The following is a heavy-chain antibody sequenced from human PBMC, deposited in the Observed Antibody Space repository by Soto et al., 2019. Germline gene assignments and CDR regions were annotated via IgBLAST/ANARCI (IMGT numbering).Heavy chain of an antibody. V-gene: IGHV3-21*01. Sequence: EVQLVESGGGLVKPGGSLRLSCAASGFTFNTYDMNWVRQAPGKGLEWVSSITTSSAYIYYADSLKGRITISRDNAKNSLFLQINSLRAEDTAVYYCVRSGTARLLRHSWFDTWGQGTQVTVSS. CDR1: GFTFNTYD. CDR3: VRSGTARLLRHSWFDT. D-gene: IGHD3-16*01. J-gene: IGHJ5*02. CDR2: ITTSSAYI.